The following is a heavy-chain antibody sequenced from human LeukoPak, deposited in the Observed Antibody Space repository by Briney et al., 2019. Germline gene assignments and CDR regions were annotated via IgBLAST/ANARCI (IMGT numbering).Heavy chain of an antibody. J-gene: IGHJ4*02. CDR2: ISAYNGNT. CDR1: GYTFTSYG. CDR3: ARDEESYYDILTGYSDY. V-gene: IGHV1-18*01. Sequence: ASVKVSCKASGYTFTSYGISWVRQAPGQGLEWMGWISAYNGNTNYAQKLQGRVTMTTDTSMSTAYMELRSLRSDDTAVYYCARDEESYYDILTGYSDYWGQGTLVTVSS. D-gene: IGHD3-9*01.